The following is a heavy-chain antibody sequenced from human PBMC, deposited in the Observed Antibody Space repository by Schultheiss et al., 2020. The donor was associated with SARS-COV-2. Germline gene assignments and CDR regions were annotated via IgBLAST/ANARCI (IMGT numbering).Heavy chain of an antibody. J-gene: IGHJ4*02. V-gene: IGHV3-21*03. CDR3: ARETLPRGYEDY. CDR1: GFTFTTYA. D-gene: IGHD5-12*01. CDR2: ISSSSSYI. Sequence: GGSLRLSCAASGFTFTTYAMSWVRQAPGKGLEWVSSISSSSSYIYYADSVKGRFTISRDNAKNSLYLQMNSLRAEDTAVYYCARETLPRGYEDYWGQGTLVTVSS.